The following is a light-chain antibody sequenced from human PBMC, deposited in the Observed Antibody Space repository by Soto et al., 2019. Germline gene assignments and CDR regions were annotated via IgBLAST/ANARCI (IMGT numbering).Light chain of an antibody. V-gene: IGLV2-14*01. CDR2: EVS. J-gene: IGLJ1*01. CDR1: SSDIGAYNH. CDR3: CSFTTSSTLV. Sequence: QSALTQPASVSGSPGQSITISCTGTSSDIGAYNHVSWYQQNPGKAPQLIIYEVSNRPSGLSNRFSASKSGNAASLTISGLQAEDEADYCCCSFTTSSTLVFGTGTKLTVL.